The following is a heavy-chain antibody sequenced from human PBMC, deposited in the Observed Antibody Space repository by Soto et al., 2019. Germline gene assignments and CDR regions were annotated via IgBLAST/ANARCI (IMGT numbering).Heavy chain of an antibody. CDR3: AKGQYSSSSGWFDP. Sequence: SLRLSCAASEITFSRYAMSWVRQAPGKGLQWVSTINDSGDSTYYADSVKGRFTISRDNSKNTLYLQMNSLRADDTAVFYCAKGQYSSSSGWFDPWGQGTLVTVSS. CDR2: INDSGDST. D-gene: IGHD6-13*01. V-gene: IGHV3-23*01. CDR1: EITFSRYA. J-gene: IGHJ5*02.